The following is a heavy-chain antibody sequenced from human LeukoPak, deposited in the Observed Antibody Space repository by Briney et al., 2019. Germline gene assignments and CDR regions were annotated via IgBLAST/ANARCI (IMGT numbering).Heavy chain of an antibody. V-gene: IGHV3-23*01. J-gene: IGHJ4*02. CDR1: GFTFSSYA. D-gene: IGHD2-2*01. CDR3: AKDAPVNIVVVPAANS. Sequence: PGGSLRLSCAASGFTFSSYAMSWVRQAPGKELEWVSAISGSGGSTYYADSVKGWFTNSRDNSKNTLYLQMNSLRAEDTAVYYCAKDAPVNIVVVPAANSWGQGTLVTVSS. CDR2: ISGSGGST.